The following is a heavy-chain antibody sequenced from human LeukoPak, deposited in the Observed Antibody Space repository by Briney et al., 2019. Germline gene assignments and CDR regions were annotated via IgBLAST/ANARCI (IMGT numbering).Heavy chain of an antibody. CDR3: ATDFQGGYSYYFDY. CDR1: GYTLAESS. V-gene: IGHV1-24*01. Sequence: ASVKVSCKVSGYTLAESSMHWVRQAPGKGLEWMGGFVLEDGETIYAQKFQGRVTMTEDTSTDTAYMELSSLRSGDTAVYYCATDFQGGYSYYFDYWGQGTLVTVSS. D-gene: IGHD1-26*01. J-gene: IGHJ4*02. CDR2: FVLEDGET.